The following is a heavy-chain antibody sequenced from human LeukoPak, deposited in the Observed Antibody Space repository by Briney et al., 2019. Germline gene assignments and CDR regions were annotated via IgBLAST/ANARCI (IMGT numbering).Heavy chain of an antibody. Sequence: LSETLSLTCSVAGASIRGGTYYWGWLRPPPGKGLEWIGSIYYTGSTYDNPSLKTIVTISVDTSKNQFSLKLSSVTAADTAVYYCARRGGSGRAFDYWGQGTLVTVSS. V-gene: IGHV4-39*01. CDR2: IYYTGST. CDR1: GASIRGGTYY. J-gene: IGHJ4*02. D-gene: IGHD1-26*01. CDR3: ARRGGSGRAFDY.